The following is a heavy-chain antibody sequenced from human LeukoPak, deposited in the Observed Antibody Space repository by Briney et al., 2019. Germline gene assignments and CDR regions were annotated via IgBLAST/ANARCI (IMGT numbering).Heavy chain of an antibody. V-gene: IGHV1-2*02. CDR1: GYTFTSYD. Sequence: ASVKVSCKASGYTFTSYDINWVRQAPGQGLEWMGWINPNSGGTNYAQKFQGRVTMTRDTSISTAYMELSRLRSDDTAVYYCARGLFSSGDDYWGQGTLVTVSS. CDR3: ARGLFSSGDDY. CDR2: INPNSGGT. J-gene: IGHJ4*02. D-gene: IGHD6-19*01.